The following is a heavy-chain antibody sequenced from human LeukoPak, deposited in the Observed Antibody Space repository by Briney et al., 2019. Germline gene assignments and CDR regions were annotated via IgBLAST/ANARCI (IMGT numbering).Heavy chain of an antibody. J-gene: IGHJ4*02. CDR1: GYTFTGYY. CDR2: INPNSGGT. V-gene: IGHV1-2*02. Sequence: GASVKVSCKASGYTFTGYYIHWVRQAPGQGLEWMGWINPNSGGTNYAQKFQGRVTMTRDTSISTAYMELSRLRSDDTAVYYCARARAADPRVSVDYWGQGTLVTVSS. D-gene: IGHD3-10*01. CDR3: ARARAADPRVSVDY.